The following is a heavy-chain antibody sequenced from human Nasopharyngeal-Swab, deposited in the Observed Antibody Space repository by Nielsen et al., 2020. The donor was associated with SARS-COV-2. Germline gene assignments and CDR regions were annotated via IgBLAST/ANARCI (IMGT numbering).Heavy chain of an antibody. CDR3: ARCRGFGVDIRRYGMDV. V-gene: IGHV1-2*02. CDR1: GYTFSGLY. J-gene: IGHJ6*02. CDR2: FSPNSGDT. Sequence: ASVKVSCKASGYTFSGLYMHWVRQAPGQGLEWMGRFSPNSGDTIYAQEFQGRVTMTRDTSISTAYMELSSLRSDDTAVYYCARCRGFGVDIRRYGMDVWRQGTTVIVSS. D-gene: IGHD3-3*01.